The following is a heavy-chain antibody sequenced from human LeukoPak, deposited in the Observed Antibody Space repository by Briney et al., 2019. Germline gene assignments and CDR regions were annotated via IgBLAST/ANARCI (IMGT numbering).Heavy chain of an antibody. J-gene: IGHJ4*02. Sequence: GGSLRLSCAASGFTFSSYAMSWVRQAPGKGLEWVSAISGSGGSTHHADSVKGRFTISRDNAKNTLYLQMNSLRAEDTAVYYCARGLVPADYYFDSWGQGTLVTVSS. CDR2: ISGSGGST. V-gene: IGHV3-23*01. CDR3: ARGLVPADYYFDS. D-gene: IGHD2-2*01. CDR1: GFTFSSYA.